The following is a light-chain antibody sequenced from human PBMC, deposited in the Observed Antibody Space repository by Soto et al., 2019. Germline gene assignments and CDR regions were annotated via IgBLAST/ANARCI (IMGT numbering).Light chain of an antibody. Sequence: TQSPGTLSLSPGERATLSCRASQSVSSYLAWYQQKPVQAPRLLLYDASTRATGIPARFSGSGSGTEFTLTISSLQSEDFAVYYCQQYNNWPPITFGQGTRVEI. CDR1: QSVSSY. V-gene: IGKV3D-15*01. J-gene: IGKJ5*01. CDR2: DAS. CDR3: QQYNNWPPIT.